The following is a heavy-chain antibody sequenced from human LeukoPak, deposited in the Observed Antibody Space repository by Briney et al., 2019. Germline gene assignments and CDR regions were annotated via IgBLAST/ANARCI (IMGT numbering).Heavy chain of an antibody. CDR1: GFTFSNAW. CDR3: TTGSEWLQFWYFAY. Sequence: GGSLRLSCAASGFTFSNAWMSWVRQAPGKGLEWVGRIKSKTDGGTTDYAAPVKGRFTISRDDSKNTLYLQMNSLKTEDTAVYYCTTGSEWLQFWYFAYWGQGTLVTVSS. CDR2: IKSKTDGGTT. J-gene: IGHJ4*02. V-gene: IGHV3-15*01. D-gene: IGHD5-12*01.